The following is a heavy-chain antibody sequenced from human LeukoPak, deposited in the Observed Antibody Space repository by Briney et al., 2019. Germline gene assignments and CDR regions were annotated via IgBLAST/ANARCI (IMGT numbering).Heavy chain of an antibody. Sequence: GGSLRLSCAASGFTFSIYAMGWVRQAPGKGLQWVSSITSRGESTWYVDSVKGRFTITRDNSENTLYLQMYSLRAEDTAVYYCARDRPNYYGSDGHYYRRDGDYWGRGTLVSVYS. CDR2: ITSRGEST. CDR3: ARDRPNYYGSDGHYYRRDGDY. V-gene: IGHV3-23*01. D-gene: IGHD3-22*01. J-gene: IGHJ4*02. CDR1: GFTFSIYA.